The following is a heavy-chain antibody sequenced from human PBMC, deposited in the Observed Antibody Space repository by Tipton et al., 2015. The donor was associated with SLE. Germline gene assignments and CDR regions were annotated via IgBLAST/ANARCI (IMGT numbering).Heavy chain of an antibody. V-gene: IGHV3-30*02. CDR3: ANSPPIYDTDAFDI. CDR2: IRYDGSNK. Sequence: SLRLSCAASGFTFSSYAMHWVRQAPGKGLEWVAVIRYDGSNKYYADSVKGRFTISRDNSKNTLYLQMNSLRAEDTAVYYCANSPPIYDTDAFDIWGQGTMVTVSS. J-gene: IGHJ3*02. D-gene: IGHD3-22*01. CDR1: GFTFSSYA.